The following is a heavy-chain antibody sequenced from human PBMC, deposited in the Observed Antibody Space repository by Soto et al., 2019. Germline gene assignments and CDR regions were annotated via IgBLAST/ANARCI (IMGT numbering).Heavy chain of an antibody. Sequence: GVSLRLSCAASGFSFSPYWMSWVRQAPGKGLEWVANIKPDGSEKYYVDSVKGRFTISRDNANKSLYLQMNSLRAEDTAVYFCSRGVHVLDIWGQGTMVTVSS. D-gene: IGHD3-10*02. CDR1: GFSFSPYW. J-gene: IGHJ3*02. V-gene: IGHV3-7*04. CDR2: IKPDGSEK. CDR3: SRGVHVLDI.